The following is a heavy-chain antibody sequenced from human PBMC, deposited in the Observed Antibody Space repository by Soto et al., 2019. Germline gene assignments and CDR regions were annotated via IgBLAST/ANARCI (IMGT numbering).Heavy chain of an antibody. V-gene: IGHV3-23*01. J-gene: IGHJ4*02. Sequence: GGSLRLSCTASGFTFTSYGMGWVRQAPGKGLQWVSTIRGDGGQTHYTDSVKGRFSISRDNSKNTVYLQMGSLRAEDTAMYFCARDVGLDSDDFLAYWGQGTQVTVSS. CDR1: GFTFTSYG. CDR2: IRGDGGQT. CDR3: ARDVGLDSDDFLAY. D-gene: IGHD4-17*01.